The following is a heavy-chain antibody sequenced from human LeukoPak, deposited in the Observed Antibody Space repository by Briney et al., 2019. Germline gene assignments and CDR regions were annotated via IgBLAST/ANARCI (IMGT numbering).Heavy chain of an antibody. CDR3: ARVRGDYYYYMDV. V-gene: IGHV4-38-2*02. D-gene: IGHD3-16*01. CDR2: IYHSGST. J-gene: IGHJ6*03. CDR1: GYSISSGYY. Sequence: SETLSLTCTVSGYSISSGYYWGWIRQPPGKGLEWIGSIYHSGSTYHNPSLKSRVTISVDRSKNQFSLRLSSVTAADTAVYYCARVRGDYYYYMDVWGKGTTVTVSS.